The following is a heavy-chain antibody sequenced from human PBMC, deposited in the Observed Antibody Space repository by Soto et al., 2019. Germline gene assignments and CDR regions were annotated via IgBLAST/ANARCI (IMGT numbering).Heavy chain of an antibody. D-gene: IGHD2-15*01. J-gene: IGHJ6*03. CDR1: GFTFNNYN. CDR2: IGTRSSYI. V-gene: IGHV3-21*01. CDR3: SGVLSGTPNYYYMDV. Sequence: EVQLVESGGGLVKPGGSLRLSCAASGFTFNNYNMNWVRQAPGKGLEWVSSIGTRSSYIYYADSLKGRFTISRDNAENSLYLQLNSLRAEDTAVYYCSGVLSGTPNYYYMDVWGEGTAVTVSS.